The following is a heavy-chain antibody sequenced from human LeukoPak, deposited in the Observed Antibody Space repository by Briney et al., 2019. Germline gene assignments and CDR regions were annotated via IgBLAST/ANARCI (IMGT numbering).Heavy chain of an antibody. V-gene: IGHV4-38-2*01. CDR1: GYSISSGDY. CDR2: IFHSGST. Sequence: SETLSPTCAVSGYSISSGDYWGWIRQSPGKGLGWIGNIFHSGSTYHNPSLKSRVTISVDTSKNEFSLKLSSVTAADTAVYYCARGIYYLIEYWGQGTLVTVSS. D-gene: IGHD3-10*01. J-gene: IGHJ4*02. CDR3: ARGIYYLIEY.